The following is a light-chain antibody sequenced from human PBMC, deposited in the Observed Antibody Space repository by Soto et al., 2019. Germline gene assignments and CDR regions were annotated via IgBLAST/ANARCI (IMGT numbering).Light chain of an antibody. CDR1: QSVSSY. J-gene: IGKJ2*01. CDR3: QQRSNWPLYT. Sequence: EIVLTQSPATLSFSPGERATLSCRASQSVSSYLAWYQQNPGQAPRLLIYDTSNRATGIPARFSGSGSGTDFTLTISSLEPEDFAVYYCQQRSNWPLYTFGQGTKLEIK. V-gene: IGKV3-11*01. CDR2: DTS.